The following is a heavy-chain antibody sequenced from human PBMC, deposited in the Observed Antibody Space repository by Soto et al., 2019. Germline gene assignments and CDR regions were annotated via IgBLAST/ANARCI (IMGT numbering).Heavy chain of an antibody. V-gene: IGHV1-18*01. Sequence: ASVKVSCKASGYTFTSYGISWVRQAPGKGFEWMGWISAYNGNTNYAQKLQGRVTMTTDTSTSTAYMELRSLRSDDTAVYYCARGLLWFGESNNNWFDPWGQGTLVTVSS. CDR2: ISAYNGNT. J-gene: IGHJ5*02. CDR3: ARGLLWFGESNNNWFDP. D-gene: IGHD3-10*01. CDR1: GYTFTSYG.